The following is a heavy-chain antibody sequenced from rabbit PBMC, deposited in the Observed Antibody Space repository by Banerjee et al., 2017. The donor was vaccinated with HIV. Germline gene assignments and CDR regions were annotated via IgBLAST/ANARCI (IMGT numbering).Heavy chain of an antibody. J-gene: IGHJ4*01. CDR1: GFSLSNNYV. Sequence: QEQLVESGGGLVQPEGSLALTCKASGFSLSNNYVMCWVRQAPGKGLEWIGCIHTNSGTYYASWVNGRFTISKTSSTTVTLQMTSLTAADTATYFCARDLAGVIGWNFNLWGQGTLVTVS. CDR2: IHTNSGT. V-gene: IGHV1S45*01. D-gene: IGHD4-1*01. CDR3: ARDLAGVIGWNFNL.